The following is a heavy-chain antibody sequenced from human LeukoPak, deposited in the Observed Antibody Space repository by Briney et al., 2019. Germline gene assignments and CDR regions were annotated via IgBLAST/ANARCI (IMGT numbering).Heavy chain of an antibody. Sequence: NPSETLSLTCTVSGGSISSKSYYWSWIRQPAGKGLEWIVRIYTSGSTDYNPSLKSRVTISVDTSKNQFSLKLSSVTAADTAVYYCARDGIYSGSYGGYFDYWGQGTLVTVSS. D-gene: IGHD1-26*01. V-gene: IGHV4-61*02. CDR3: ARDGIYSGSYGGYFDY. CDR1: GGSISSKSYY. CDR2: IYTSGST. J-gene: IGHJ4*02.